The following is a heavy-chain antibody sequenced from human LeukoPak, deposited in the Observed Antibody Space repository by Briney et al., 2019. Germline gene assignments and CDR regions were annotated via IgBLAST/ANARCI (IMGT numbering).Heavy chain of an antibody. D-gene: IGHD5-12*01. Sequence: PSETLSLTCTVSGGSISSYYWSWIRQPPGKGLEWIGYIYYSGSTNYNPSLKSRVTISVDTSKNQFSLKLSSVTAADTAVYYCARARANIVATSHAFDIWGQGTMVTVSS. V-gene: IGHV4-59*01. CDR2: IYYSGST. J-gene: IGHJ3*02. CDR3: ARARANIVATSHAFDI. CDR1: GGSISSYY.